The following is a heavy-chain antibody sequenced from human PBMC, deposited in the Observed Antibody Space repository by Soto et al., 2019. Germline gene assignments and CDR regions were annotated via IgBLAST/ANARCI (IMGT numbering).Heavy chain of an antibody. D-gene: IGHD6-19*01. CDR2: IYYSGST. CDR3: ARDSGGFNRRFDY. Sequence: SETLSLTCTVSGGSISSYYWSWIRQPPGKGLEWIGDIYYSGSTNYNPSLKSRVTISVDTSKNQFSLKLSSVTAADTAVYYCARDSGGFNRRFDYWGQGTLVTVSS. J-gene: IGHJ4*02. V-gene: IGHV4-59*01. CDR1: GGSISSYY.